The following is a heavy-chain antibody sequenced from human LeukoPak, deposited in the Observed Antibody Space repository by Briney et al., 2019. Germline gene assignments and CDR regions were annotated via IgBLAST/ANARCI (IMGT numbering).Heavy chain of an antibody. CDR3: AKDIPLGY. CDR1: GFTFDDYA. V-gene: IGHV3-9*01. CDR2: ISWNSGSI. Sequence: PGGSLRLSCAASGFTFDDYAMHWVRQAPGKGLEWVSGISWNSGSIGYADSVKGRFTISRDNAKNSLYLQMNSLRAEDTALYYCAKDIPLGYWGQGTLVTVSS. J-gene: IGHJ4*02. D-gene: IGHD1-26*01.